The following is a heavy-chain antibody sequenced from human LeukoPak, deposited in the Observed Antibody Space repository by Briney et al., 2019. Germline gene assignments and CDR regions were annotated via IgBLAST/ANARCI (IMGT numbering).Heavy chain of an antibody. CDR1: GFTFSGSA. D-gene: IGHD3-10*01. J-gene: IGHJ6*02. CDR3: TRPATMVRGRGYGMDV. CDR2: IRSQANSYAT. V-gene: IGHV3-73*01. Sequence: QAGGSLRLSCAASGFTFSGSAMHWVRQASGKGLEWVGRIRSQANSYATAYAASVKGRFTISRDDSKNTAYLQMNSLKTEDTAVYYCTRPATMVRGRGYGMDVWGQGTTVTVSS.